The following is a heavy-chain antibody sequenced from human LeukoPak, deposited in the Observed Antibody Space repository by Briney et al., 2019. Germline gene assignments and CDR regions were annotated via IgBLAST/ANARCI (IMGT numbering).Heavy chain of an antibody. D-gene: IGHD3-16*02. J-gene: IGHJ4*02. CDR3: ARSRPVWGSYRHFDY. V-gene: IGHV3-23*01. CDR1: GFTFSSYA. Sequence: GGSLRLSCAASGFTFSSYAMSWVRQAPGKGLEGVSLINDSGGNTYYADSVKGRFTISRDNSKNTLFLQMNSLRAEDTAVYYCARSRPVWGSYRHFDYWGQGTLVTVSS. CDR2: INDSGGNT.